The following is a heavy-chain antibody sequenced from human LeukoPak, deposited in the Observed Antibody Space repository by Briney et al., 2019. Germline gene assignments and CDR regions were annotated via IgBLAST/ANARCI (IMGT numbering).Heavy chain of an antibody. CDR2: IYYSGST. CDR1: GGSFSGYY. J-gene: IGHJ3*02. D-gene: IGHD3-22*01. V-gene: IGHV4-31*11. Sequence: SETLSLTCAVYGGSFSGYYWSWIRQHPGKGLEWIGYIYYSGSTYYNPSLKSRVTISVDTSKDQFSLKLSSVTAADTAVYYCARVGVDSSGYYYVAFDIWGQGTMVTVSS. CDR3: ARVGVDSSGYYYVAFDI.